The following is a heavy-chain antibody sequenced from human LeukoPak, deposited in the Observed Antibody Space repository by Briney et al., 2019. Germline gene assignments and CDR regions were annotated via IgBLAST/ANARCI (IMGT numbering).Heavy chain of an antibody. CDR1: GFSFSEHY. Sequence: GGSLRLSCAASGFSFSEHYMDWVRQAPGKGLEWVGRTRNRAKSYTTEYGASVKGRFTVSRDDSKNSLYLQMNSLKTEDTAVYYCARGRDSGSYYDYWGQGTLVTVSS. V-gene: IGHV3-72*01. CDR2: TRNRAKSYTT. CDR3: ARGRDSGSYYDY. J-gene: IGHJ4*02. D-gene: IGHD1-26*01.